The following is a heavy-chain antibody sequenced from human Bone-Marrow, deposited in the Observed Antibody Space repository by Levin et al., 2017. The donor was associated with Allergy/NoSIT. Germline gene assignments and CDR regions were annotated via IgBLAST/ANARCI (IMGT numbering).Heavy chain of an antibody. J-gene: IGHJ6*02. V-gene: IGHV3-30-3*01. CDR1: GFTFSTYA. CDR2: ISYDGSSK. Sequence: SGGSLRLSCAASGFTFSTYAMHWVRQAPGKGLEWVAIISYDGSSKYYADSVKGRFTISRDNSQNTLYLQMNSLRAEDTAVYYCARADRDYYYYFPLDVWGQGTTVTVSS. CDR3: ARADRDYYYYFPLDV.